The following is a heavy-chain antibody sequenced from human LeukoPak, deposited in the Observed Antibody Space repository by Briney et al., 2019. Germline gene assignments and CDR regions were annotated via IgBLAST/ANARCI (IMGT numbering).Heavy chain of an antibody. CDR3: ARFIAAPYYFDY. D-gene: IGHD6-13*01. J-gene: IGHJ4*02. CDR1: GFTFSNYW. Sequence: QPGGSLRLSCAASGFTFSNYWMHWVRQAPGKGLVWVSRINSDGSSTLYGDSVKGRFTISRDNAKNTLYLQMNSLRAEDTAVYYCARFIAAPYYFDYWGRGTLVTVSS. CDR2: INSDGSST. V-gene: IGHV3-74*01.